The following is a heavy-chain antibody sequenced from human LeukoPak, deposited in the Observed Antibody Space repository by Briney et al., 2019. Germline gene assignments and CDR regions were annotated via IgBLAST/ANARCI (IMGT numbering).Heavy chain of an antibody. V-gene: IGHV3-23*01. J-gene: IGHJ4*02. D-gene: IGHD2-2*01. CDR2: ISGSAGST. CDR3: ARDSDLLGYCSSTSCFIDY. Sequence: GGSLRLSCAASGFAFSSCAMSWVRQAPGKGLEWVSGISGSAGSTNYADSVKGRFTISRDNSKNTLYLQMNSLRAEDTAVYYCARDSDLLGYCSSTSCFIDYWGQGTLVTVSS. CDR1: GFAFSSCA.